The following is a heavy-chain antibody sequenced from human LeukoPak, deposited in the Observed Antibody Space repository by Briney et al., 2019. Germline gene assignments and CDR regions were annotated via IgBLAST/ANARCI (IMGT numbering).Heavy chain of an antibody. V-gene: IGHV4-34*01. CDR1: GGSFSSYY. Sequence: RPSETLSLTCAVYGGSFSSYYWSWIRQPPGKGLEWIGEINHSGSTNYNPSLKSRVTISVGTSKNQFSLKLSSVTAADTAVYYCARGPYSGYDFYWGQGTLVTVSS. D-gene: IGHD5-12*01. CDR3: ARGPYSGYDFY. J-gene: IGHJ4*02. CDR2: INHSGST.